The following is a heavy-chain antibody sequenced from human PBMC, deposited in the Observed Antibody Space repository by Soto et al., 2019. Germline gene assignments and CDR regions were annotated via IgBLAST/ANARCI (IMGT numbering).Heavy chain of an antibody. CDR2: ISYDGSNK. J-gene: IGHJ4*02. CDR1: GFTFSSYG. Sequence: TGGSLRLSCAASGFTFSSYGMHWVRQAPGKGLEWVAVISYDGSNKYYADSVKGRFTISRDNSKNTLYLQMNSLRAEDTAVYYCAKDGRYCSSTSCQGPDYWGQGTLVTVSS. V-gene: IGHV3-30*18. CDR3: AKDGRYCSSTSCQGPDY. D-gene: IGHD2-2*01.